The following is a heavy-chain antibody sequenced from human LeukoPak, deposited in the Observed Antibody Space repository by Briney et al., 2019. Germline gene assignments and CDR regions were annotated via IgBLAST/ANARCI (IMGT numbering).Heavy chain of an antibody. CDR3: ARRHSECNWFDP. D-gene: IGHD3-3*01. V-gene: IGHV4-59*06. CDR2: IYYSGST. J-gene: IGHJ5*02. Sequence: SETLSLTCSVSGASINSHYWSWIRQHPGKGLEWIGYIYYSGSTYYNPSLKSRVTISVDTSKNQFSLKLSSVTAADTAVYYCARRHSECNWFDPWGQGTLVTVSS. CDR1: GASINSHY.